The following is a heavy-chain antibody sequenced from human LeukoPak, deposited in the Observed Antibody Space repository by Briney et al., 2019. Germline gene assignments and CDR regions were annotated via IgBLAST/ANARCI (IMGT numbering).Heavy chain of an antibody. Sequence: GGSLRLSCATSGFTFSSYAMSWVRQAPGKGLEWVSGISGSGGSTYYADSVKGRFTISRDNSKNTVYLQMNSLRAEDMAVYYCAKVRFCSGGSCYTYFDYWVQGTLVTVSS. D-gene: IGHD2-15*01. CDR2: ISGSGGST. CDR3: AKVRFCSGGSCYTYFDY. CDR1: GFTFSSYA. V-gene: IGHV3-23*01. J-gene: IGHJ4*02.